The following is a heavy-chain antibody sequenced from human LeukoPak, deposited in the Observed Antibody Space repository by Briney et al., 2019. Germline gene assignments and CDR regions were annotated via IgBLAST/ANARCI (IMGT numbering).Heavy chain of an antibody. D-gene: IGHD3-16*02. Sequence: PGGSLRLSCAASGFTFSSYSMNWVRQAPGKGLEWVSSISSSSSYIYYAGSVKGRFTISRDNAKNSLYLQMNSLRAEDTAVYYCAKARPPLRLGELSLDYWGQGTLVTVSS. CDR2: ISSSSSYI. CDR3: AKARPPLRLGELSLDY. J-gene: IGHJ4*02. V-gene: IGHV3-21*01. CDR1: GFTFSSYS.